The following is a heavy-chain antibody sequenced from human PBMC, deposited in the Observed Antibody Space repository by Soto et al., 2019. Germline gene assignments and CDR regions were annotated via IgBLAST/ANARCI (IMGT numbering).Heavy chain of an antibody. V-gene: IGHV3-43*01. CDR2: ISWDGGST. D-gene: IGHD2-2*01. CDR3: AKDIWDIVVVPAAHRRYYGMDV. Sequence: PGGSLRLSCAASGFTFDDYTMHWVRQAPGKGLEWVSLISWDGGSTYYADSVKGRFTISRDNSKNSLYLQMNSLRTEDTALYYCAKDIWDIVVVPAAHRRYYGMDVWGQGTTVTVSS. J-gene: IGHJ6*02. CDR1: GFTFDDYT.